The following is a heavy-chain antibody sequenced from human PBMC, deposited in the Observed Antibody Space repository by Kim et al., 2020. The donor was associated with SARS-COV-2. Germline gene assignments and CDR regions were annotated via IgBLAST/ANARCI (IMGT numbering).Heavy chain of an antibody. Sequence: GGSLRLSCAASGFTVSSNYMSWVRQAPGKGLEWVSVIYSGGSTYYADSVKGRFTISRDNSKNTLYLQMNSLRAEDTAVYYCARQGLLWFGELPGWFDPWGQGTLVTVSS. J-gene: IGHJ5*02. D-gene: IGHD3-10*01. V-gene: IGHV3-66*02. CDR3: ARQGLLWFGELPGWFDP. CDR1: GFTVSSNY. CDR2: IYSGGST.